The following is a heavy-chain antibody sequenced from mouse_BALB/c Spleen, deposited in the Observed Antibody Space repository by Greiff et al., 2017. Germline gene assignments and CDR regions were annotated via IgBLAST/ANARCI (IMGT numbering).Heavy chain of an antibody. D-gene: IGHD2-3*01. CDR3: ARKGYYVYVDY. V-gene: IGHV1-54*01. Sequence: QVQLQQSGAELVRPGTSVKVSCKASGYAFTNYLIEWVKQRPGQGLEWIGVINPGSGGTNYNEKFKGKATLTADKSSSTAYMQLSSLTSDDSAVYFCARKGYYVYVDYWGQGTTLTVSS. J-gene: IGHJ2*01. CDR1: GYAFTNYL. CDR2: INPGSGGT.